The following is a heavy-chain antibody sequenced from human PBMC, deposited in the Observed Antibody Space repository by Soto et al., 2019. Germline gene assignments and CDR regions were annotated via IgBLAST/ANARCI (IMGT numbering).Heavy chain of an antibody. V-gene: IGHV4-31*03. CDR1: GGSISSGGYC. D-gene: IGHD3-16*01. Sequence: SETLSLTCTVSGGSISSGGYCWSWIRQHPGKGLEWIGYIYYSGSTYYNPSLKSRVTISVDTSKNQFSLKLSSVTAADTAVYYCARDLWELNTPYGMDVWGQGTTVTVSS. CDR2: IYYSGST. CDR3: ARDLWELNTPYGMDV. J-gene: IGHJ6*02.